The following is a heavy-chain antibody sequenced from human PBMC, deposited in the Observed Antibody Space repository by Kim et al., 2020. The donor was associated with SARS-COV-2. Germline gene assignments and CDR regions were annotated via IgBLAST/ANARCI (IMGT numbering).Heavy chain of an antibody. CDR1: GFTFSTYA. Sequence: GGSLRLSCAASGFTFSTYAMSWVRQAPGEGLEWVSAISGSGGSTYYADSVKGRFTFSRDNSKNTLYLQMNSLGAEDTAVYYCAKSPGSHGPRAIDYWGQGTLVTVSS. D-gene: IGHD6-19*01. J-gene: IGHJ4*02. CDR2: ISGSGGST. CDR3: AKSPGSHGPRAIDY. V-gene: IGHV3-23*01.